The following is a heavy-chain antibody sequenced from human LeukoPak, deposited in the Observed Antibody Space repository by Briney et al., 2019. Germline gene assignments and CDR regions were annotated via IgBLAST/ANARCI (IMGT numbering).Heavy chain of an antibody. J-gene: IGHJ6*04. V-gene: IGHV1-69*01. D-gene: IGHD2-2*01. CDR1: GGTFSSYA. CDR2: IIPIFGTA. CDR3: ASTPYCSSTSCSKRDYYGMDV. Sequence: SVKVSCKASGGTFSSYAISWVRQAPGQGLEWMGGIIPIFGTANYAQKFQGRVTITADESTSTAYMELSSLRSEDTAVSYCASTPYCSSTSCSKRDYYGMDVWGKGTTVTVSS.